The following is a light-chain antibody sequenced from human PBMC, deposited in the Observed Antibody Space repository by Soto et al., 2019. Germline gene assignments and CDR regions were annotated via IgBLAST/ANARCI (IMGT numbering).Light chain of an antibody. Sequence: QSVLTQPPSASGTPGQKVTISCSGSTSNIGPNAVNCYQQLPGTAPNLLLYNNNQRPSGVSDRFSGSKSGTSASLAISGLQSDDEADYHCAAWDDSLNGLVFGTGTKLTVL. J-gene: IGLJ1*01. CDR2: NNN. V-gene: IGLV1-44*01. CDR1: TSNIGPNA. CDR3: AAWDDSLNGLV.